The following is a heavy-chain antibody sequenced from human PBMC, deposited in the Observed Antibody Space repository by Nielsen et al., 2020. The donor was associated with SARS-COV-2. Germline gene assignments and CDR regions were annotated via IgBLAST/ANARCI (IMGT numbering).Heavy chain of an antibody. V-gene: IGHV4-34*01. J-gene: IGHJ4*02. D-gene: IGHD6-19*01. CDR2: INHSGST. CDR1: GGSFSGYY. CDR3: ARHRVAGTPICHDY. Sequence: SETLSLTCAVYGGSFSGYYWSWIRQPPGKGLEWIGEINHSGSTNYNPSLKSRVTISVDTSKNQFSLKLSSVTAADTAVYYYARHRVAGTPICHDYWGQGTLVTVSS.